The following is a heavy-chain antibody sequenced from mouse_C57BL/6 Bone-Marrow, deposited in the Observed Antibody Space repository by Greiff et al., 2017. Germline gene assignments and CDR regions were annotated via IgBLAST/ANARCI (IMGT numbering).Heavy chain of an antibody. CDR2: IRNKANGYTT. CDR3: ARYTPDGYYPY. Sequence: EVKLMESGGGLVQPGGSLSLSCAASGFTFTDYYMSWVRQPPGKALEWLGFIRNKANGYTTEYSASVKGRFTISSDNSQSILYLQMNALRAEDSATYDCARYTPDGYYPYWGQGTTLTVSS. V-gene: IGHV7-3*01. D-gene: IGHD2-3*01. J-gene: IGHJ2*01. CDR1: GFTFTDYY.